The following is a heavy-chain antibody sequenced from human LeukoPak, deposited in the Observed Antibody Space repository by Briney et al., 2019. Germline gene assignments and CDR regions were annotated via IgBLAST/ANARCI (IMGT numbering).Heavy chain of an antibody. CDR3: ARDLFCGGGSCYSDY. J-gene: IGHJ4*02. V-gene: IGHV3-21*01. D-gene: IGHD2-15*01. Sequence: GGSLRLSCAASGFTFSSYSMNWVRQAPGKGLEWVSSISSSSSYIYYADSVKGRFTISRDNAKNSLYLQMNSLRAEDTAVYYCARDLFCGGGSCYSDYWGQGTLVTVSS. CDR2: ISSSSSYI. CDR1: GFTFSSYS.